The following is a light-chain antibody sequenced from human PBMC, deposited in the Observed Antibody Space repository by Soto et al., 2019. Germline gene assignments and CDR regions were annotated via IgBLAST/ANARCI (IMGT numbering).Light chain of an antibody. CDR2: DAS. V-gene: IGKV3-11*01. CDR1: QSVDRR. J-gene: IGKJ5*01. CDR3: QQRNDWRRGT. Sequence: EIVLTQSPATLSLSPGERATLSCRASQSVDRRLAWYQQKPGQAPSLLIYDASYRATGVPARFSGSGSGTDFTLTISSLEPEDFAVYYCQQRNDWRRGTFGQGTRLEIK.